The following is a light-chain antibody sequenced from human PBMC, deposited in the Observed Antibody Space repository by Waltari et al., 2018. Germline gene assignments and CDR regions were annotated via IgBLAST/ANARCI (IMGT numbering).Light chain of an antibody. CDR1: QSVGRS. V-gene: IGKV3-20*01. Sequence: EIVLTQSPGTLSLSPGERATLSCRASQSVGRSLALYQQKPGQAPRGLIYDASSRAAGTPGRVSGSGSGTDFSLAISSLEPEECAVYFCQHYVSLPVTFGQGNKVEI. CDR3: QHYVSLPVT. J-gene: IGKJ1*01. CDR2: DAS.